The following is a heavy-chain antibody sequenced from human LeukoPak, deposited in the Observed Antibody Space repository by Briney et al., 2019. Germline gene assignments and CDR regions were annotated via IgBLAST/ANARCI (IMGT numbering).Heavy chain of an antibody. V-gene: IGHV3-7*01. CDR1: GFTFRSYW. Sequence: GGSLRLSCAVSGFTFRSYWMTWVRQAPGKGLEWVANINPGGGEKFYVDSVKGRFTISRDNDKNSLYLQMNSLRAEDTAVYYCTTDHRTIYGVVFPDYWGQGTLVTVSS. CDR3: TTDHRTIYGVVFPDY. CDR2: INPGGGEK. D-gene: IGHD3-3*01. J-gene: IGHJ4*02.